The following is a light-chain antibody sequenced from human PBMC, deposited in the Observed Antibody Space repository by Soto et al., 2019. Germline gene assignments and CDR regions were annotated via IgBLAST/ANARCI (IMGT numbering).Light chain of an antibody. CDR3: GSWDSRLSAYV. CDR1: SSNIGGNS. V-gene: IGLV1-51*01. J-gene: IGLJ1*01. CDR2: DDN. Sequence: QSAMTQPPSVSAAPGQKGTISCSGSSSNIGGNSVSWYQQLPGTAPKLLIYDDNKRPSGIPDRFSGSKSGTSATLGLTGFQTGDEADYYCGSWDSRLSAYVFGPGTKLTVL.